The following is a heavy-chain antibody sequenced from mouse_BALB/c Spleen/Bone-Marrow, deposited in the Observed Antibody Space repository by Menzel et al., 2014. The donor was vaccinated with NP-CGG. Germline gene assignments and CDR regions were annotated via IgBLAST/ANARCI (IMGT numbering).Heavy chain of an antibody. Sequence: VQLKESGAELVKPGASVKLSCTASGFNIKDTYMHWVKQRPEQGLVWIGRIDPANGNTKYDPKFQGKATITADTSSNTAYLQLSSLTSEDTAVYYCAMYYYGSSLFAYWGQGTLVTVSA. D-gene: IGHD1-1*01. CDR1: GFNIKDTY. CDR3: AMYYYGSSLFAY. J-gene: IGHJ3*01. CDR2: IDPANGNT. V-gene: IGHV14-3*02.